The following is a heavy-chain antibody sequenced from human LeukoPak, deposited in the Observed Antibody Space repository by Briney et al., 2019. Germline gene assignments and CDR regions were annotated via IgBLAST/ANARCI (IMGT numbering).Heavy chain of an antibody. Sequence: PSETLSLTCTVSGGSISSYYWSWIRQPPGKGLEWIGYIYYSGSTNYNPSLKSRVTISVDTSKNQFSLKLSSVTAADTAVYCCARVIITIFGVVNYYYYMDVWGKGTTVTVSS. CDR3: ARVIITIFGVVNYYYYMDV. V-gene: IGHV4-59*01. D-gene: IGHD3-3*01. CDR2: IYYSGST. CDR1: GGSISSYY. J-gene: IGHJ6*03.